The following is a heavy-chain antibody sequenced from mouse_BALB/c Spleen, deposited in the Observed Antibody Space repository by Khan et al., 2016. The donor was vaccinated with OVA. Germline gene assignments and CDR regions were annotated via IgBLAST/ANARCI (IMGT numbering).Heavy chain of an antibody. CDR3: GRSFDYGGGGFAY. D-gene: IGHD2-4*01. CDR2: IWTGGIT. J-gene: IGHJ3*01. V-gene: IGHV2-9*02. CDR1: GFSLSNYG. Sequence: QVQLKESGPGLVAPSQSLSITCTVSGFSLSNYGIHWVRQPPGKGLEWLGVIWTGGITNYNSALMSRLIISKDNSKSQVFLKMNRLQTDDTAIYYCGRSFDYGGGGFAYWGQGTLVTVST.